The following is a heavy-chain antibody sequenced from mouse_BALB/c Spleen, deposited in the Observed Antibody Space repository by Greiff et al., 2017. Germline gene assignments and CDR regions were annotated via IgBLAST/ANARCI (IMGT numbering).Heavy chain of an antibody. CDR2: ISYDGSN. Sequence: ESGPGLVKPSQSLSLTCSVTGYSITSGYYWNWIRQFPGNKLEWMGYISYDGSNNYNPSLKNRISITRDTSKNQFFLKLNSVTTEDTATYYCARLDRYDVYYAMDYWGQGTSVTVSS. CDR3: ARLDRYDVYYAMDY. V-gene: IGHV3-6*02. D-gene: IGHD2-14*01. CDR1: GYSITSGYY. J-gene: IGHJ4*01.